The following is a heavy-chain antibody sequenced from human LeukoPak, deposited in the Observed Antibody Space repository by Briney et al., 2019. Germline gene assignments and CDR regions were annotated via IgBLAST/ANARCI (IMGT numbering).Heavy chain of an antibody. CDR2: ISSDGSYK. V-gene: IGHV3-30*04. CDR3: ARPPEYSWLRMHFGC. CDR1: GFTFSSYA. J-gene: IGHJ4*02. Sequence: GWSLRLSCAASGFTFSSYALHWVRQAPGKGLEWVAVISSDGSYKYYADSVKGRFTISRDNSMDTLYLQMNSLRGEDTAVYYCARPPEYSWLRMHFGCWGQGTLVSVSS. D-gene: IGHD5-12*01.